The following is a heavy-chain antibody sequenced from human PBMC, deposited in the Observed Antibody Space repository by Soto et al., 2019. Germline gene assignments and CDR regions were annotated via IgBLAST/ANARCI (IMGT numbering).Heavy chain of an antibody. D-gene: IGHD3-10*01. Sequence: QVQLVESGGGLVKPGGSLRLSCAASGLTFSDCYMNWIRQVPGKGLEWASYISSSGSSINYAGSVKGRFTISRDNAKNSLYLQMNSLRAEDTAMYYCARVRFGEWGYAMDVWGQGTTVTVSS. CDR2: ISSSGSSI. J-gene: IGHJ6*02. V-gene: IGHV3-11*01. CDR1: GLTFSDCY. CDR3: ARVRFGEWGYAMDV.